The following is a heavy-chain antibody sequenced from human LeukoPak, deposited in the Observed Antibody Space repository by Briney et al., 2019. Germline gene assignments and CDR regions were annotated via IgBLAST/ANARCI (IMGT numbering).Heavy chain of an antibody. CDR2: IIPIFGTA. D-gene: IGHD3-22*01. Sequence: SVKVSCRASGGTFSSCAISWVRQAPGQGLEWMGGIIPIFGTANYAQKFQGRVTITADKSTSTAYMELSSLRSEDTAVYYCARTYYYDSSGYLDYWGQGTLVTVSS. J-gene: IGHJ4*02. CDR3: ARTYYYDSSGYLDY. V-gene: IGHV1-69*06. CDR1: GGTFSSCA.